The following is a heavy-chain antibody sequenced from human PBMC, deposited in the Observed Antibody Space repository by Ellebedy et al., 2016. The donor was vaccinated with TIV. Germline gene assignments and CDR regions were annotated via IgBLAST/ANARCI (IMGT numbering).Heavy chain of an antibody. CDR3: AKVSVTFDY. CDR2: ISGSGGST. D-gene: IGHD4-17*01. V-gene: IGHV3-23*01. J-gene: IGHJ4*02. Sequence: GESLKISCAASGFTFSSYAMTWVRQAPGKGLEWVSAISGSGGSTHYADSVKGRFTISRDNSKTTLYLQMNSLRAEDTAVYYCAKVSVTFDYWGQGTLVTVSS. CDR1: GFTFSSYA.